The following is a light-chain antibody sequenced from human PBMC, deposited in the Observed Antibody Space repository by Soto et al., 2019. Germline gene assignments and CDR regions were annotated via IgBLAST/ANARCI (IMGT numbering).Light chain of an antibody. CDR3: CSYAGSSTFGV. CDR2: DVS. J-gene: IGLJ2*01. Sequence: QSALTQPASVSGSPGQSITISCTGTSSDVGSYNLVSWYQQQPGKAPKLMIYDVSKRPSGVSNRFSGSKSGNTASLTISGLQAEDEADYYCCSYAGSSTFGVFGGGTKLTVL. V-gene: IGLV2-23*02. CDR1: SSDVGSYNL.